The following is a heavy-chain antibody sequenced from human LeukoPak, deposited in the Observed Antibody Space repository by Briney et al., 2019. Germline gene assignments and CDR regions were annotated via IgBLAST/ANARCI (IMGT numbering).Heavy chain of an antibody. Sequence: SETLSLTCAVYGGSFSGYYWSWIRQPPGKGLEWIGEINHSGSTNYNPSLKSRVTISVDTSKNQFSLKLSSVTAADTAVYYCARGMVRGVIIWDYAFDIWGQGTMVTVSS. J-gene: IGHJ3*02. CDR2: INHSGST. D-gene: IGHD3-10*01. V-gene: IGHV4-34*01. CDR3: ARGMVRGVIIWDYAFDI. CDR1: GGSFSGYY.